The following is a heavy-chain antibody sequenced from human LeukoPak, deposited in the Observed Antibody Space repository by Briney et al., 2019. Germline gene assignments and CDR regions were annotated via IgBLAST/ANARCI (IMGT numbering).Heavy chain of an antibody. D-gene: IGHD3-22*01. CDR2: IIPIFGTA. Sequence: GASVKVSCKASGGTFSSYAISWVRQAPGQGLEWMGGIIPIFGTANYAQKFQGRVTITTDESTSTAYMELSSLRSDDTAVYYCARANYDSSGYYSDYWGQGTLVTVSS. CDR3: ARANYDSSGYYSDY. CDR1: GGTFSSYA. J-gene: IGHJ4*02. V-gene: IGHV1-69*05.